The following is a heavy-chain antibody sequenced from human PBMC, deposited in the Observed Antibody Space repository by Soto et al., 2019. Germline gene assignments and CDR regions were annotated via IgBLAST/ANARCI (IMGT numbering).Heavy chain of an antibody. Sequence: PSETLSLTCTVSYASINNYHWTWIRQPPGKGLEWIAYIYYTGTSYSYPSLKGRVTMSVDTSKNQFSMRLSSVTAADTAVYYCTDMRGQWLPRDWGRGIMVTVSS. CDR3: TDMRGQWLPRD. J-gene: IGHJ4*02. V-gene: IGHV4-59*04. CDR2: IYYTGTS. CDR1: YASINNYH. D-gene: IGHD6-19*01.